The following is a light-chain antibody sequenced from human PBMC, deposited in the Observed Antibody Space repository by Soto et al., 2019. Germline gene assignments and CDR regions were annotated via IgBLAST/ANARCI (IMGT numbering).Light chain of an antibody. Sequence: EIVLTQSPGTLSLSPGERATLSCRASQSVSSSYLAWYQQKPGQAPRLLIYGASSRATGIPDRFSGSGSGTDFTLISSRLEPEDFAVYYCQQYGSSPPFTFGPGTKVDIK. CDR1: QSVSSSY. J-gene: IGKJ3*01. CDR2: GAS. V-gene: IGKV3-20*01. CDR3: QQYGSSPPFT.